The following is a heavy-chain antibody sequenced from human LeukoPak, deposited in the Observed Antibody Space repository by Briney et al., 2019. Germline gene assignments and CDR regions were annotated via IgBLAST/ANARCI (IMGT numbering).Heavy chain of an antibody. J-gene: IGHJ4*02. CDR3: SKWKAIVLVPAARSPIDY. CDR2: ISGGGVTT. CDR1: GFTFSSYD. Sequence: GGSLRLSCAASGFTFSSYDMTWVRQAPGRGLEWVSAISGGGVTTYYADSVKGRFTISRDNSKNTLYLQMNSLRAEDTAVYYCSKWKAIVLVPAARSPIDYWGQGTLVTVSS. D-gene: IGHD2-2*01. V-gene: IGHV3-23*01.